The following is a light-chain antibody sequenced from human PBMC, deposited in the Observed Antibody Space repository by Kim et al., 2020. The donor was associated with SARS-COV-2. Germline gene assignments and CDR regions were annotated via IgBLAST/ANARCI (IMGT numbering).Light chain of an antibody. CDR1: QSISIY. CDR2: AAS. CDR3: QQSFSNVIT. Sequence: DTQMTQSPSSLSASVGDRVTITCRASQSISIYLNWYQQKPGEAPKFLIYAASNLETGVPARFSGSGAGTDFTLTISSLQPEDFATYYCQQSFSNVITFGGGTKVDIK. V-gene: IGKV1-39*01. J-gene: IGKJ4*01.